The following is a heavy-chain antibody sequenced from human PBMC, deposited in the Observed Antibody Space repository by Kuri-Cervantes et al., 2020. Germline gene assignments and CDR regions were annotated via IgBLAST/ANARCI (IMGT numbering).Heavy chain of an antibody. J-gene: IGHJ4*02. CDR1: GFSFSTYG. Sequence: ESLKISCAASGFSFSTYGMHWVRQPPGKGLEWIGSIYHSGSTYYNPSLKSRITISVDTSKNQFSLKLSSVTAADTAMYYCARHKQWLVGLDFWGQGTLVTVSS. CDR2: IYHSGST. D-gene: IGHD6-19*01. V-gene: IGHV4-38-2*01. CDR3: ARHKQWLVGLDF.